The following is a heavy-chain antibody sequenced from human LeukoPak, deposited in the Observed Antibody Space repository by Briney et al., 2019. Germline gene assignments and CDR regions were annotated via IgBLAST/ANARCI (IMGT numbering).Heavy chain of an antibody. CDR2: INPSGGST. CDR1: GYTFTSYY. D-gene: IGHD6-13*01. J-gene: IGHJ4*02. Sequence: ASVKVSCKASGYTFTSYYMHWVRQAPGQGLEWMGIINPSGGSTNYAQKLQGRVTMTTDTSTSTAYMELRSLRSDDTAVYYCARGIADDYWGQGTLVTVSS. CDR3: ARGIADDY. V-gene: IGHV1-46*01.